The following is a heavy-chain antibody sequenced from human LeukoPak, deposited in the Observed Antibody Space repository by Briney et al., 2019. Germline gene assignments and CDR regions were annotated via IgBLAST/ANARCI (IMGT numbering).Heavy chain of an antibody. CDR2: IYYSGST. V-gene: IGHV4-39*01. J-gene: IGHJ3*02. Sequence: SETLSLTCTVSGASISSSSYYRGWIRQPPGKGLEWIATIYYSGSTYYNPSLKNRVTISADTSKNQFSLNVSSMTAADTAVYYCARQGEGGRAFDIWGQGTMVTVSS. D-gene: IGHD1-26*01. CDR1: GASISSSSYY. CDR3: ARQGEGGRAFDI.